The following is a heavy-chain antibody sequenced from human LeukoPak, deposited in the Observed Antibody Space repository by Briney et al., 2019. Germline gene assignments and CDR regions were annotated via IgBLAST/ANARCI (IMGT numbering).Heavy chain of an antibody. Sequence: SETLSLTCAVYGGSFSGYYWSWIRQPPGKGLEWIGEINHSGSTNYSPSLKSRVTISVDTSKNQFSLKLSSVTAADTAVYYCARGEWAAAANYYFDYWGQGTLVTVSS. D-gene: IGHD6-13*01. CDR2: INHSGST. J-gene: IGHJ4*02. V-gene: IGHV4-34*01. CDR3: ARGEWAAAANYYFDY. CDR1: GGSFSGYY.